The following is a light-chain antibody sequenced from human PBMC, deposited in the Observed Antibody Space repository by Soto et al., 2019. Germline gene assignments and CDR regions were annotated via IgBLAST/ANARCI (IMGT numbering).Light chain of an antibody. CDR2: WAS. CDR1: QSVLYSSNNNNY. J-gene: IGKJ3*01. V-gene: IGKV4-1*01. CDR3: QQCYSGVT. Sequence: DIVMTQSPDSLAVSLGERATINCKSSQSVLYSSNNNNYLAWYQQKPGQPPKLLIYWASTRESGVPDRFSGSGSGTDFTLTISSLQAEDVAVYYCQQCYSGVTFGPGTKVDIK.